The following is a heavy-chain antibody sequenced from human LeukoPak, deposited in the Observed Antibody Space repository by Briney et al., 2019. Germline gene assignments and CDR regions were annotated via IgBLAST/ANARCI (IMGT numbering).Heavy chain of an antibody. CDR2: VAKDGGHK. CDR1: GFTFSDYG. V-gene: IGHV3-30*03. Sequence: GGSLRLSCVASGFTFSDYGIQWVRQAPGRGLEWVAVVAKDGGHKVYSDSVKGRLSISRDNSKNTAFLQMDSLRTEDAAVYFCAREHSHSNWFFDLWGPGTPVTVSS. CDR3: AREHSHSNWFFDL. D-gene: IGHD4-11*01. J-gene: IGHJ2*01.